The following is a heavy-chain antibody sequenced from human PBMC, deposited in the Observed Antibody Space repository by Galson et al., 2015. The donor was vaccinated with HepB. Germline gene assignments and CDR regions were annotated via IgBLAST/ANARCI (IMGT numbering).Heavy chain of an antibody. Sequence: SLRLSCAAAGFTFSDAWMNWVRQAPGKGLEWVGRIKSKTDGGTTDYAAPVKGRFTISRDDSKNTLYLQMNSLKTEDTAVYYCSTPDSDGAAALFYYYYAMDVWGQGTTVTVSS. CDR2: IKSKTDGGTT. J-gene: IGHJ6*02. D-gene: IGHD6-13*01. V-gene: IGHV3-15*01. CDR1: GFTFSDAW. CDR3: STPDSDGAAALFYYYYAMDV.